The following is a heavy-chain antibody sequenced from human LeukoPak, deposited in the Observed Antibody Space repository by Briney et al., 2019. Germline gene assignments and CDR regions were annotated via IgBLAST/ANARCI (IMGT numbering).Heavy chain of an antibody. J-gene: IGHJ4*02. CDR1: GGSISSYY. CDR2: IYYSGST. V-gene: IGHV4-59*08. Sequence: PSETLSLTCTVSGGSISSYYWSWIRQPPGKGLEWIGYIYYSGSTNYNPSLKSRVTISVDTSKNQFSLKLSSVTAADTAVYYCARRKASHFDYWGREPWSPSPQ. CDR3: ARRKASHFDY.